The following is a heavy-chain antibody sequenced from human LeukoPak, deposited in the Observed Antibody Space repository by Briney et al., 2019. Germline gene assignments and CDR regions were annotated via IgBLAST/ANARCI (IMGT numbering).Heavy chain of an antibody. D-gene: IGHD2-2*02. Sequence: SETLSLTCTVSGGSISSYYWTWIRQPPGKGLEWIGYIYHDGDTYYNPSLRSRISISVDTSKNQFSLKLSSVTAADTAVYYCARAGVVPAAINRAFDIWGQGSLVTVSS. CDR2: IYHDGDT. CDR1: GGSISSYY. CDR3: ARAGVVPAAINRAFDI. V-gene: IGHV4-59*06. J-gene: IGHJ3*02.